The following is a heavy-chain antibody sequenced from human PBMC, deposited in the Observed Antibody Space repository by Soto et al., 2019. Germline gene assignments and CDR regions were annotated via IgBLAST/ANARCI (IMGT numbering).Heavy chain of an antibody. J-gene: IGHJ4*02. CDR1: GFTFSSYA. Sequence: GGSLRLSCAASGFTFSSYAMSWVRQAPGKGLEWVSAISGSGGSTYYADSVKGRFTISRDNSKNTLYLQMNSLRAEDTAVYYCALCLNYYDSSGTQTHFDYWGQGTLVTVSS. V-gene: IGHV3-23*01. CDR2: ISGSGGST. CDR3: ALCLNYYDSSGTQTHFDY. D-gene: IGHD3-22*01.